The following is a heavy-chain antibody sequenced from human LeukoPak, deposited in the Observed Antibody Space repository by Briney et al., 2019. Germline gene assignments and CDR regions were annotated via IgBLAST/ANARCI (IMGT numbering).Heavy chain of an antibody. CDR1: GFTFSDYY. CDR2: MSESGSSI. J-gene: IGHJ4*02. Sequence: GGSLRLSCAASGFTFSDYYMSWIRQAPWKGLEWVSYMSESGSSIYYAASVKGRFTIYRDNVNHSLFLQMNSLRAEDTAVYYCARGKRRFDSWGQGTLVTVSS. CDR3: ARGKRRFDS. V-gene: IGHV3-11*01.